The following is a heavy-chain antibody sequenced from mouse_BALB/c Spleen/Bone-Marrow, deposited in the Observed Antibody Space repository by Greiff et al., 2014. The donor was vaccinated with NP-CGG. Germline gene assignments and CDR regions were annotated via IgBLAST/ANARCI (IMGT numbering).Heavy chain of an antibody. D-gene: IGHD2-4*01. Sequence: QVQLQQSGAELVRPGSSVKISCKASGYAFSSYWLNWVKQRPGQGLEWIGQIYPGDDDTNYNGKFKDKATLTADKSSSTAYMQLSSLTSEDSAVYFCTRRYYDYDVRYFDYWGQGTTLTVSS. J-gene: IGHJ2*01. CDR3: TRRYYDYDVRYFDY. CDR1: GYAFSSYW. V-gene: IGHV1-80*01. CDR2: IYPGDDDT.